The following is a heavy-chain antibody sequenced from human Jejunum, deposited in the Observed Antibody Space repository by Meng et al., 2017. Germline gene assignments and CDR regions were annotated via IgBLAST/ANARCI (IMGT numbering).Heavy chain of an antibody. V-gene: IGHV1-3*04. Sequence: LVHSVAERKKPGASVKVSCKASAYTFTTYFIHWVRQAPGQRLEWMGWVNTDNGNTKYSQKFQDRVTITRDTSASTVYMDLRSLTSEDTAVYYCAVPPCSGGWCYFDYWGQGALVTVSS. CDR2: VNTDNGNT. CDR3: AVPPCSGGWCYFDY. D-gene: IGHD6-19*01. CDR1: AYTFTTYF. J-gene: IGHJ4*02.